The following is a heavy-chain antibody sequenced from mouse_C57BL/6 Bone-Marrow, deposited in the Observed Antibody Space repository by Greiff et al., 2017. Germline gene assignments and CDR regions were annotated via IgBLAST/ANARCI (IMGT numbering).Heavy chain of an antibody. CDR2: IDPETGGT. CDR3: TIYYYGSSYGYFDV. J-gene: IGHJ1*03. D-gene: IGHD1-1*01. V-gene: IGHV1-15*01. CDR1: GYTFTDYE. Sequence: LVESGAELVRPGASVTLSCKASGYTFTDYEMHWVKQTPVHGLEWIGAIDPETGGTAYNQKFKSKAILTADKSSSTAYMELRSLTSEDSAVYYCTIYYYGSSYGYFDVWGTETTVTVSS.